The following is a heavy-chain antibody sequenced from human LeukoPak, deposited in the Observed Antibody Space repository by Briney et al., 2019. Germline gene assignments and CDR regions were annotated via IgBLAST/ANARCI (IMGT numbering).Heavy chain of an antibody. CDR1: GGSISSSSYY. V-gene: IGHV4-39*07. CDR3: ASPWIQLWQRDY. CDR2: INHSGST. Sequence: SETLSLTCTVSGGSISSSSYYWGWIRQPPGKGLEWIGEINHSGSTNYNPSLKSRVTISVDTSKNQFSLKLSSVTAADTAVYYCASPWIQLWQRDYWGQGTLVTVSS. D-gene: IGHD5-18*01. J-gene: IGHJ4*02.